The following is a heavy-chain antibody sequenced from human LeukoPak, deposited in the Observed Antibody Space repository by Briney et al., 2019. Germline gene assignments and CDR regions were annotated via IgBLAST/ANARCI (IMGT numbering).Heavy chain of an antibody. Sequence: SETLSLTCTVSGGSISSYYLSWIRQPQGKGLEWIGYIYCSGSTNYNPSLKSRVTISVDTSKNQFSLKLSSVTAADTDVYYCASAQSQYYDFWSGYFAPVDYYYYYYMDVWGKGTTVTVSS. CDR1: GGSISSYY. CDR3: ASAQSQYYDFWSGYFAPVDYYYYYYMDV. CDR2: IYCSGST. V-gene: IGHV4-59*01. J-gene: IGHJ6*03. D-gene: IGHD3-3*01.